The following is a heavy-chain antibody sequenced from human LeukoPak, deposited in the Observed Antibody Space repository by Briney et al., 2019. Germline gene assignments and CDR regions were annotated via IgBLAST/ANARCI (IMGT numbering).Heavy chain of an antibody. D-gene: IGHD3-10*02. CDR3: ARGYYGRGDY. CDR2: IYYSGST. CDR1: GGSISSSSYY. J-gene: IGHJ4*02. V-gene: IGHV4-39*07. Sequence: PSETLSLTCTVSGGSISSSSYYWGWIRQPPGKGLEWIGSIYYSGSTYYNPSLKSRVSISVDTSKNQFSLKLSSVTAADTAVYYCARGYYGRGDYWGQGTLVTVSS.